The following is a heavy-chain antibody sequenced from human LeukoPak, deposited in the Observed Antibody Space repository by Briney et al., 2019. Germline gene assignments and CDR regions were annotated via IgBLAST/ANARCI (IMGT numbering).Heavy chain of an antibody. CDR1: GGTFSSYA. CDR3: ARDLYYDFWSGQDWFDP. J-gene: IGHJ5*02. CDR2: IIPIFGTA. V-gene: IGHV1-69*05. Sequence: SVKVSCKASGGTFSSYAISWVRQAPGQGLEWLGGIIPIFGTANYAQKFQGRVTITTDESTSTAYMELSSLRSEDTAVYYCARDLYYDFWSGQDWFDPWGQGTLVTVSS. D-gene: IGHD3-3*01.